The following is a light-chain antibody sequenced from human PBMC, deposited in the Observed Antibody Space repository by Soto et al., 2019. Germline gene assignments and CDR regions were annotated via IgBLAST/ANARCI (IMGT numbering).Light chain of an antibody. V-gene: IGKV3-20*01. CDR3: QQYGSSPPYT. J-gene: IGKJ2*01. CDR2: GAS. CDR1: HSVSSIY. Sequence: EIVLTQSPGTLSLSPGERATLSCRASHSVSSIYLAWYQQKPGQAPRLLIYGASSRATGSPDRFSGSGSGTDFTLTISRLEPEDFAVYYCQQYGSSPPYTFGQGTKLEIK.